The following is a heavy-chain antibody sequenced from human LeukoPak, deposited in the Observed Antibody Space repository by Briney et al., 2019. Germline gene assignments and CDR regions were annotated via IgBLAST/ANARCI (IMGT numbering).Heavy chain of an antibody. D-gene: IGHD4-23*01. CDR1: GGSFSGYY. CDR3: ARDLLNEGNHLDY. V-gene: IGHV4-34*01. J-gene: IGHJ4*02. CDR2: INHSGST. Sequence: SETLSLTCAVYGGSFSGYYWSWIRQPPGKGLEWIGEINHSGSTNYNPSLKSRVTISVDTSRNQFSLKLSSVTAADTAVYYCARDLLNEGNHLDYWGQGTLVTVSS.